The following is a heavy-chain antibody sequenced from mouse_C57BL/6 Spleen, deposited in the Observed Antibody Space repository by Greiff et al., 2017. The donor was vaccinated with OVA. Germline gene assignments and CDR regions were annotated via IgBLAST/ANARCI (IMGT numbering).Heavy chain of an antibody. J-gene: IGHJ1*03. CDR1: GFSLSTFGMG. D-gene: IGHD1-1*01. Sequence: VKLVESGPGILQPSQTLSLTCSFSGFSLSTFGMGVGWIRQPSGKGLEWLAHIWWDDDKYYNPALKSRLTISKDTSKNQVFLKIANVDTADTATYYCARMDYGSSHWYFDVWGTGTTVTVSS. CDR3: ARMDYGSSHWYFDV. CDR2: IWWDDDK. V-gene: IGHV8-8*01.